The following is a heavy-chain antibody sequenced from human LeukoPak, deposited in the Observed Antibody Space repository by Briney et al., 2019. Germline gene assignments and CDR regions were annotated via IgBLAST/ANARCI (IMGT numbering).Heavy chain of an antibody. D-gene: IGHD6-19*01. Sequence: ASVKVSCKASGYTFTSYGISWVRQAPGQGLEWMGWISAYNGNTNYAQKLQGRVAMTTDTSTSTAYMELRSLRSDDTAVYYCARGPGIAVEGYGMDVWGKGTTVTVSS. CDR2: ISAYNGNT. V-gene: IGHV1-18*04. J-gene: IGHJ6*04. CDR1: GYTFTSYG. CDR3: ARGPGIAVEGYGMDV.